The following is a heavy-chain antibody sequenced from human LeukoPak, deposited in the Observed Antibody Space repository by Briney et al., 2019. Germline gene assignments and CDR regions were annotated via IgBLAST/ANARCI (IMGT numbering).Heavy chain of an antibody. CDR1: GGSISSSSYY. Sequence: SETLSLTCTVSGGSISSSSYYWGWIRQPPGKGLEWIGSIYYSGSTYYNPSLKSRVTISVDTSKNQFSLKLPSVTAADTAVYYCARDSLSFHYYENSNYWIIFDPWGQGTLVTVSS. V-gene: IGHV4-39*07. CDR2: IYYSGST. J-gene: IGHJ5*02. CDR3: ARDSLSFHYYENSNYWIIFDP. D-gene: IGHD3-22*01.